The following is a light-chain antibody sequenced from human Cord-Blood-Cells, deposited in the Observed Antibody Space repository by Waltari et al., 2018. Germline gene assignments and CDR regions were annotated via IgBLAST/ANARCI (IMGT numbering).Light chain of an antibody. J-gene: IGKJ2*01. CDR1: QSISSY. CDR2: AAS. CDR3: QQSYSTQAT. Sequence: DIQMTQSPSSLSASVGDRVTITCRASQSISSYLNWYQQKPGKAPKLLIYAASSLQSGVPSRFSGSGSGKDFTLTISSLQPEDFATYYCQQSYSTQATFGQGTKLEIK. V-gene: IGKV1-39*01.